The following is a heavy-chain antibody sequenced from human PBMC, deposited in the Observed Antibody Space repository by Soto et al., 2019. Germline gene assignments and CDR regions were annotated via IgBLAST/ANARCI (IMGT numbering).Heavy chain of an antibody. CDR1: GGSISSSNW. D-gene: IGHD1-26*01. J-gene: IGHJ6*02. CDR3: ARVSGSYYYGMDV. CDR2: IYHSGST. V-gene: IGHV4-4*02. Sequence: QVQLQESGPGLVKPSGTLSLTCAVSGGSISSSNWWSWVRQPPGKGLEWIGEIYHSGSTNYNPSLKSRATISVDQSNNPCSLKLSSVTAAVTAVYYCARVSGSYYYGMDVWGQGTTVTVSS.